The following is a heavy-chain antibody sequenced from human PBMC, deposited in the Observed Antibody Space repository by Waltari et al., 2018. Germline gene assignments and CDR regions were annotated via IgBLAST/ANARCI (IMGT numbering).Heavy chain of an antibody. CDR2: IYWNDDK. D-gene: IGHD4-17*01. V-gene: IGHV2-5*01. CDR3: ARMHSNDYGDYFDY. CDR1: GFSLSTSGVG. Sequence: QITLKESGPTLVKPTQTLTLTCTFSGFSLSTSGVGVGWIRQPPGKALEWLALIYWNDDKRYSPSLKSRLTISKDTSKNQVVLTMTNMDPVDTATYYCARMHSNDYGDYFDYWGQGTLVTVSS. J-gene: IGHJ4*02.